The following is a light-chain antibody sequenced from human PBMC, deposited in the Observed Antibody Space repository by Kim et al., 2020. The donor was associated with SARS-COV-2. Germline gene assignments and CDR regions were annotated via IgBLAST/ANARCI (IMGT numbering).Light chain of an antibody. Sequence: APGQTARITCGGNNIGTKKVHWYPQKAGQAPVLVIYYDHDRPSGIPERFSGSNSGNTATLTISRVEAEDEADYYCQVWDSNSDPVVFGGGTQLTVL. CDR3: QVWDSNSDPVV. J-gene: IGLJ2*01. CDR2: YDH. V-gene: IGLV3-21*04. CDR1: NIGTKK.